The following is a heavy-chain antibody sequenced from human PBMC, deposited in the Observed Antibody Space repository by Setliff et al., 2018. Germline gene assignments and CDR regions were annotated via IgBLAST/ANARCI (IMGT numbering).Heavy chain of an antibody. V-gene: IGHV7-4-1*02. CDR3: ASGPGYGLDY. J-gene: IGHJ4*02. D-gene: IGHD5-18*01. CDR2: INTNTGNP. Sequence: GASVQVSCQASGYTFTSYAMNWVRQAPGQGLEWMGWINTNTGNPKYAQGFTGRFVFSLDTSVRKAYLQISSLKAEDTAVYYCASGPGYGLDYWGQGTLVTVSS. CDR1: GYTFTSYA.